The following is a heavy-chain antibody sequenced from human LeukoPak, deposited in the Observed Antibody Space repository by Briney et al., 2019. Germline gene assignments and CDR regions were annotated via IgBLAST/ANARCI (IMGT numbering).Heavy chain of an antibody. CDR2: IKNDGSEK. CDR1: GFTFSSYW. CDR3: ATADWFSFYF. Sequence: PGGSLRLSCAASGFTFSSYWMSWVRQAPGKGLEWVATIKNDGSEKNYEDSVKGRFTISRDNAKNSRYLQMSGLRAEDTAVYFCATADWFSFYFWGQGTLVNGSS. V-gene: IGHV3-7*04. J-gene: IGHJ4*02. D-gene: IGHD3-9*01.